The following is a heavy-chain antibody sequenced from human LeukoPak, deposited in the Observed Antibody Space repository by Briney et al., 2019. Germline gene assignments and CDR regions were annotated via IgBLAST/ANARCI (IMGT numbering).Heavy chain of an antibody. Sequence: SETLSLTCTVSGGSISSYYWSWIRQPPGKGLEWIGYIYYSGSTNYNPSLKSRVTISVDTSKNQFSLKLTSVTAADTAVYYCARVAYDSSGYPFFDSWGQGTLVSVSS. CDR1: GGSISSYY. CDR3: ARVAYDSSGYPFFDS. CDR2: IYYSGST. V-gene: IGHV4-59*12. J-gene: IGHJ4*02. D-gene: IGHD3-22*01.